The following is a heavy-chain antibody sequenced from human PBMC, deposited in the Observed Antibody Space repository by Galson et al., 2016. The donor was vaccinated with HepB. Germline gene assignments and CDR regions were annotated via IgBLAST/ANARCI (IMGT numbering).Heavy chain of an antibody. D-gene: IGHD6-19*01. V-gene: IGHV4-31*03. Sequence: TLSLTCTVSGGSISSGGYYWSWIRQHPGKGLEWIGYIYYSGSNYYKLSLQSRVTISVDTSKNQLSLKLSTVTAADTAVYYCARMDSSGWFDQWGQGTLVTVSS. CDR1: GGSISSGGYY. CDR3: ARMDSSGWFDQ. J-gene: IGHJ5*02. CDR2: IYYSGSN.